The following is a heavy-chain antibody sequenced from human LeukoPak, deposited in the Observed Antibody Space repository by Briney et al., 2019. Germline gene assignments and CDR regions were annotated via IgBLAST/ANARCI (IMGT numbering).Heavy chain of an antibody. CDR1: GSSISSGGYS. D-gene: IGHD3-10*01. V-gene: IGHV4-30-2*01. CDR2: IYHSGST. Sequence: PSETLSLTCAVSGSSISSGGYSWSWIRQPPGKGLEWIGYIYHSGSTYYNPSLKSRVTISVDRSKNQFSLKLSSVTAADTAVYYCASSTYYYGSGSDPIDYWGQGTLVTVSS. J-gene: IGHJ4*02. CDR3: ASSTYYYGSGSDPIDY.